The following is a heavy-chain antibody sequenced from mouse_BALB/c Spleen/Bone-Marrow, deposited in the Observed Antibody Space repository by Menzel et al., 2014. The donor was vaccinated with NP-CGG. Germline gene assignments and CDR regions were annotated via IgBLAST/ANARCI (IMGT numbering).Heavy chain of an antibody. CDR1: GFTFSSYG. V-gene: IGHV5-6-3*01. CDR3: ARDNYGSRFDY. J-gene: IGHJ2*01. D-gene: IGHD1-1*01. Sequence: EVMLVESGGGLVQPGGSLKLSYAASGFTFSSYGMSWVRQTPDKRLELVATINNNDGNTYYPDSVKGRFTISRDNAKNTLYLQMSSLKSEDTAMYYCARDNYGSRFDYWGQGTTLTVSS. CDR2: INNNDGNT.